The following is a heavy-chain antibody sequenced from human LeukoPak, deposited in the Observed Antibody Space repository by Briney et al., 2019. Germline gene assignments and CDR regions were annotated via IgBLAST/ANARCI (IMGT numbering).Heavy chain of an antibody. J-gene: IGHJ3*02. D-gene: IGHD6-6*01. V-gene: IGHV3-30*19. CDR2: ISYDGSNK. CDR3: ARAGYSSSSRAFDI. CDR1: GFTFSSYG. Sequence: RGSLRLSCAASGFTFSSYGMHWVRQAPGKGLEWVAVISYDGSNKYYADSVKGRFTISRDNSKNTLYLQMNSLRAEDTAVYYCARAGYSSSSRAFDIWGQGTMVTVSS.